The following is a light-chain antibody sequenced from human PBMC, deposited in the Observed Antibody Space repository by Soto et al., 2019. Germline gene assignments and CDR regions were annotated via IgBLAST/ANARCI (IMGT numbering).Light chain of an antibody. CDR1: QSIPIY. Sequence: DIQMAQSPSSLSAYVAERVTITCGASQSIPIYLTWYRQKPGQAPELLIYDTSNFQSGVPSRFSGSGSGTHFTLTISSLQPEDFATYYCQQLHGYPLTFGQGTRLEIK. CDR3: QQLHGYPLT. CDR2: DTS. J-gene: IGKJ5*01. V-gene: IGKV1-9*01.